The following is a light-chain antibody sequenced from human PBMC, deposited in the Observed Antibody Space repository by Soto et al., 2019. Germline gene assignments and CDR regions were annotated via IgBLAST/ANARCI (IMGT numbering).Light chain of an antibody. CDR1: QTISSW. CDR2: KAS. V-gene: IGKV1-5*03. Sequence: DIQMTQSPSTLSGSVGDRVTITCRASQTISSWLAWYQRKPGKAPKLLIYKASTLKSGVPSRFSGSGSGTKFTLTISSLQPDDFATYYCQHYNSYSEAFGQGTKVDIK. J-gene: IGKJ1*01. CDR3: QHYNSYSEA.